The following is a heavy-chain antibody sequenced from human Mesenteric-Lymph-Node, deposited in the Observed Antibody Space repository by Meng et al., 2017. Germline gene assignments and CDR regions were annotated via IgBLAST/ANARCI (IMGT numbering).Heavy chain of an antibody. CDR3: ARDLDCSSTSCYAGRNWFDP. V-gene: IGHV4-61*05. J-gene: IGHJ5*02. Sequence: SETLSLTCTVSGGSISSSSYYWSWIRQPPGKGLEWIGYIYYSGSTNYNPSLKSRVTISVDKSKNQFSLKLSSVTAADTAVYYCARDLDCSSTSCYAGRNWFDPWGQGTLVTVSS. CDR2: IYYSGST. CDR1: GGSISSSSYY. D-gene: IGHD2-2*01.